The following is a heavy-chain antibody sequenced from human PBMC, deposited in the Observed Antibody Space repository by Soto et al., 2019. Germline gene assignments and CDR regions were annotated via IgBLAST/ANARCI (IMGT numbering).Heavy chain of an antibody. Sequence: QVQLVQSGAEVKKPGASVKVSCKVSGYTLTELSMHWVRQAPGKGLEWMGGFDPEDGETIYAQKFQGRVTMTEDTSTDTAYMELSSLRSEYTSVYYCATYVGYCISTSCRANAFDIWGQGTMVTVSS. CDR1: GYTLTELS. CDR2: FDPEDGET. J-gene: IGHJ3*02. D-gene: IGHD2-2*01. V-gene: IGHV1-24*01. CDR3: ATYVGYCISTSCRANAFDI.